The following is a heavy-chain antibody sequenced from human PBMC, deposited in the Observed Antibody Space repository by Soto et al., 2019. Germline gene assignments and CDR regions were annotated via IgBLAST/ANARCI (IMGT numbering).Heavy chain of an antibody. CDR1: GTTFSNYA. V-gene: IGHV1-69*13. D-gene: IGHD1-26*01. J-gene: IGHJ4*02. Sequence: SVKVSCKASGTTFSNYAISWVRQSPGQGLEWMGGIIPIFGTTNYPQKFQGRLTITADESTSTVYMELSSLTSEDTAVYYCVLRRFCGTGSSQDYSDSWREAPLVT. CDR3: VLRRFCGTGSSQDYSDS. CDR2: IIPIFGTT.